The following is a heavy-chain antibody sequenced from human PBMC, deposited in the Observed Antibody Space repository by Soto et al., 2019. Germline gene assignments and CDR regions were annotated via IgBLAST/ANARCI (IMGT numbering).Heavy chain of an antibody. V-gene: IGHV3-23*01. CDR3: AKDFRVSW. J-gene: IGHJ1*01. CDR2: ISGSGDTT. CDR1: GFTFSTCA. Sequence: ELQVLESGGGLVQPGGSLRLSCVASGFTFSTCAMTWVRQAPGKGLEWVSAISGSGDTTYYADSVKGRFTISRDNSKNALYLQMNSLRADDTAVYYGAKDFRVSWWGQGTLVTVSS. D-gene: IGHD3-10*01.